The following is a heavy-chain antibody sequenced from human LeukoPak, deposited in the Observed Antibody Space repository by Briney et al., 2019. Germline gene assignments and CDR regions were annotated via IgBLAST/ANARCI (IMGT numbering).Heavy chain of an antibody. D-gene: IGHD6-19*01. CDR1: GFIFSGSD. CDR2: VTTKPNNYAT. Sequence: GGSLRLSCAASGFIFSGSDMHWVRQASGKGLEWVGRVTTKPNNYATTYGASVKGRFTISRDDSANAAYLQMNSLKTEDAAVYYCTTYRSGHYWGQGTLVTVSS. J-gene: IGHJ4*02. V-gene: IGHV3-73*01. CDR3: TTYRSGHY.